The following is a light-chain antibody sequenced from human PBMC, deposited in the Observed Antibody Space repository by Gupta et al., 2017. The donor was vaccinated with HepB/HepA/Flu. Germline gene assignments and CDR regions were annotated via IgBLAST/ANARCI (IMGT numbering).Light chain of an antibody. CDR3: NSQDSAGNNVL. V-gene: IGLV3-19*01. Sequence: SSELTQDPTVSVALGQTVRITCQGDSLRDYSANWYQQRPGQAPILIIYSQNHRPSGIPDRFSGSYSGTTAALTITGAQAEEEADYFCNSQDSAGNNVLFGGRTKLTVL. CDR1: SLRDYS. J-gene: IGLJ2*01. CDR2: SQN.